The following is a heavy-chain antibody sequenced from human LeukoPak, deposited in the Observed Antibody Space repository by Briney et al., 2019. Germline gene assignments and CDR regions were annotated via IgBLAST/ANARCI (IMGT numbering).Heavy chain of an antibody. CDR1: GYTFTSYG. Sequence: ASVKVSCKASGYTFTSYGISWVRQAPGQGLEWMGWISAYKGNTNYAQKLQGRVTMTTDTSTSTAYMELRSLRSDDTAVYYCARGGDYYDSSGYYYLYFQHWGQGTLVTVSS. J-gene: IGHJ1*01. D-gene: IGHD3-22*01. CDR3: ARGGDYYDSSGYYYLYFQH. CDR2: ISAYKGNT. V-gene: IGHV1-18*01.